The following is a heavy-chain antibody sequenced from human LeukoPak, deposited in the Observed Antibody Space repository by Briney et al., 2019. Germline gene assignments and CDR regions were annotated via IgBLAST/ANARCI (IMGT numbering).Heavy chain of an antibody. J-gene: IGHJ4*02. D-gene: IGHD2-15*01. V-gene: IGHV3-23*01. CDR2: IRGSGGST. CDR1: GFTFSSYA. Sequence: GGSLRLSCSASGFTFSSYAMSWVRQAPGKGLEWVSAIRGSGGSTYYADSVKGRFTISRDNSKNTLYLQINSLRTEDTAVYYCARGGKCSDGKCYLIDYWGQGTLVTVSS. CDR3: ARGGKCSDGKCYLIDY.